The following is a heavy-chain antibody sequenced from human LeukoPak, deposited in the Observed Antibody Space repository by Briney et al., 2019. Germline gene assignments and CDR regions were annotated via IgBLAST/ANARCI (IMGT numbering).Heavy chain of an antibody. CDR3: ARDDGDYFPLHYFDY. J-gene: IGHJ4*02. CDR2: IYHSGST. D-gene: IGHD4-17*01. Sequence: KPSETLSLTCAVSGYSISSGYYWGWIRQPPGKGLEWIGSIYHSGSTYYNPSLKSRVTISVDTSKNQFSLKLSSVTAADTAVYYCARDDGDYFPLHYFDYWGQGTLVTVSS. V-gene: IGHV4-38-2*02. CDR1: GYSISSGYY.